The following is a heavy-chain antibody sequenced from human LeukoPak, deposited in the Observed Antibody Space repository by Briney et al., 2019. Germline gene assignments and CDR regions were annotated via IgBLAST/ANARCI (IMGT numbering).Heavy chain of an antibody. J-gene: IGHJ4*02. CDR3: ARHGLYQDYGY. D-gene: IGHD3-16*01. CDR1: GVPVSTTTSF. CDR2: VYYSGST. V-gene: IGHV4-39*01. Sequence: NPAETLCLTCNVSGVPVSTTTSFWAWIRQPPGKGLEWIGNVYYSGSTHYSPSLKSRVTISLDTSKNQFSLRLTSVTAADTAVYYCARHGLYQDYGYWGQGTLLTVPS.